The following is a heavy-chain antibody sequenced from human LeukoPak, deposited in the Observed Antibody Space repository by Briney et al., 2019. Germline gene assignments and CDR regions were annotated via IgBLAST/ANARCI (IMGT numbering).Heavy chain of an antibody. Sequence: SETLSLTCSVSGGSIDNHYWSWIRQPPGKGLEWIGYMYYSGITNYNPSLKSRVTISIDTSKNQFSLNLSSVTAADTALYYCARRTLGLGGKPWLDQFDYWGQGTLVTVSS. J-gene: IGHJ4*02. CDR2: MYYSGIT. CDR3: ARRTLGLGGKPWLDQFDY. V-gene: IGHV4-59*08. CDR1: GGSIDNHY. D-gene: IGHD6-19*01.